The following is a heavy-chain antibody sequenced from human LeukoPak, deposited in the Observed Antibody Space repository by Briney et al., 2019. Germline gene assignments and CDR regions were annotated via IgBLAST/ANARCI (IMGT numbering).Heavy chain of an antibody. CDR1: GFTFSSYA. Sequence: RGGSLRLSCAASGFTFSSYAMHWVRQAPGKGLEYVSAISSNGGSTYYANSVKGRFTISRDNSKNTLYLQMGSLRAEDMAVYYCATRGYSSSYDYWGQGTLVTVSS. J-gene: IGHJ4*02. D-gene: IGHD6-13*01. CDR2: ISSNGGST. V-gene: IGHV3-64*01. CDR3: ATRGYSSSYDY.